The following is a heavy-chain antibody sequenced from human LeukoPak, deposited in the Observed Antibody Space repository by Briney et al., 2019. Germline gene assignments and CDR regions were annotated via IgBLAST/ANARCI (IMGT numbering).Heavy chain of an antibody. V-gene: IGHV4-61*02. D-gene: IGHD2-2*02. CDR1: GGSISSGSYY. CDR3: ARERGCSSTSCYRGAGPFAGFVDY. CDR2: IYTSGST. Sequence: SETLSLTCTVSGGSISSGSYYWSWIRQPAGKGLEWIGRIYTSGSTNYNPSLKSRVTISVDTSKNQFSLKLSSVTAADTAVYYCARERGCSSTSCYRGAGPFAGFVDYWGQGTLVTVSS. J-gene: IGHJ4*02.